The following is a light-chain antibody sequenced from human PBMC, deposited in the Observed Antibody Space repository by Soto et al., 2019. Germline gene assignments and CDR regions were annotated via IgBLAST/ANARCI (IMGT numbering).Light chain of an antibody. V-gene: IGKV1-13*02. Sequence: AIQLTHSPSSLSASVGDRVTITCRASQGISSALAWYQQKPGKAPKLLIYDASSLESGVPSRFSDSRSVTDFTLIISRLQIEDFANYYCQHLNSYPITFVGGTRVDIK. CDR3: QHLNSYPIT. CDR1: QGISSA. J-gene: IGKJ4*01. CDR2: DAS.